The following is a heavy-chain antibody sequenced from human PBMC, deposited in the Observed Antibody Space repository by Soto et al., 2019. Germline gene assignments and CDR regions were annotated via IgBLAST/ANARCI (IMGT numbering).Heavy chain of an antibody. CDR3: IRLIGNSWLDF. J-gene: IGHJ5*01. D-gene: IGHD1-26*01. CDR2: TYYRSKWYN. Sequence: SQTLSLTCANSGDSVSSSSVTWNWIRQSPSRGLEWLGRTYYRSKWYNDYAESVKSRITINPDTSKYQFSLHLNSVTPEDTAVCYCIRLIGNSWLDFWGQGTLVTVSS. V-gene: IGHV6-1*01. CDR1: GDSVSSSSVT.